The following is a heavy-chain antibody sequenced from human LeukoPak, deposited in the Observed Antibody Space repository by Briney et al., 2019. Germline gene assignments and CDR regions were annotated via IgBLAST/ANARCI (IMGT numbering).Heavy chain of an antibody. J-gene: IGHJ4*02. CDR2: ISYDGSNK. V-gene: IGHV3-30-3*01. CDR1: GFTFSSYA. D-gene: IGHD5-18*01. Sequence: GGSLRLSCAASGFTFSSYAMHWVRQAPGKGLEWVAVISYDGSNKYYADSVKGRFTISRDNSKNTLYLQMNSLRAEDTAVYYCAGRPTGYSSGYIHWGQGTLVTVSS. CDR3: AGRPTGYSSGYIH.